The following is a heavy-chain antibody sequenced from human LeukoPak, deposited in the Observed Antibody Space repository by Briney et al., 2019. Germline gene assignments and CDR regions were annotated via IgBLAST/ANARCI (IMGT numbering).Heavy chain of an antibody. V-gene: IGHV4-61*02. CDR1: GGSISSGSYY. D-gene: IGHD3-3*01. Sequence: SETLSLTXTVSGGSISSGSYYWSWIRQPAGKGLEWIGRIYTSGSSNYNPSLKMRVTISVDTSKNQFSLKLSSVTAADTAVYYCASRVIFGVVIRDYWGQGTLVTVSS. CDR2: IYTSGSS. CDR3: ASRVIFGVVIRDY. J-gene: IGHJ4*02.